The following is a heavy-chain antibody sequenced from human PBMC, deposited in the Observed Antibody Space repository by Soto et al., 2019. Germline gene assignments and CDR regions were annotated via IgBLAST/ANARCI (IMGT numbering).Heavy chain of an antibody. D-gene: IGHD3-10*02. J-gene: IGHJ3*01. Sequence: SETLSLTCAIYNSSLGAFHWTWVRQPPGKGLEWIGELIHGGSTNYNPSLKSRVTFSLDTSKSQFSLHVMSVTAADTAVYYCARSPLSYDYVRQTWREVGDSFDVWGRGTSVTVSS. V-gene: IGHV4-34*12. CDR2: LIHGGST. CDR1: NSSLGAFH. CDR3: ARSPLSYDYVRQTWREVGDSFDV.